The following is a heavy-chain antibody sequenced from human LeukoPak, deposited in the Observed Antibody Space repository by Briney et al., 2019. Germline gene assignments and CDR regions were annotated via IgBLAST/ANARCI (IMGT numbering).Heavy chain of an antibody. Sequence: SETLSLTCTVSGDSISSTNYYWDWIRQPPGKGLEWIGEINHSGSTNYNPSLKSRVTISVDTSKNQFSLKLSSVTAADTAVYYCASIAARSGYYYYYGMDVWGQGTTVTVPS. CDR2: INHSGST. V-gene: IGHV4-39*07. J-gene: IGHJ6*02. CDR3: ASIAARSGYYYYYGMDV. CDR1: GDSISSTNYY. D-gene: IGHD6-6*01.